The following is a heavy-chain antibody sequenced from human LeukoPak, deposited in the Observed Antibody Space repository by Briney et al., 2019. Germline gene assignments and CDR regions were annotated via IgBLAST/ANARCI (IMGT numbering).Heavy chain of an antibody. D-gene: IGHD3-22*01. J-gene: IGHJ4*02. CDR1: GGSISSYY. CDR3: ARVPRPVSTYYYDSSGYYYFDY. CDR2: IYSSGST. V-gene: IGHV4-4*07. Sequence: PSETLSLTCTVSGGSISSYYWSWIRQPAGKGLEWIGRIYSSGSTNYNPSLKSRVTMSVDTSKNQFSLKLTSVTAADTAVYYCARVPRPVSTYYYDSSGYYYFDYWGQGTLVTVSS.